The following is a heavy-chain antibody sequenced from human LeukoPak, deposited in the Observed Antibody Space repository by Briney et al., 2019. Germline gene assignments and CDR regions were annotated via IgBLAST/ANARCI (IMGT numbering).Heavy chain of an antibody. CDR2: ISGSGGST. CDR1: GFTFSSYA. J-gene: IGHJ4*02. CDR3: AKDGTTTITFDY. Sequence: GGSLRLSCVAPGFTFSSYAMSWVRQAPGKGLEWVSVISGSGGSTYYRDSVKGRFIISRDNSKNTVYLQMNSLRAEDTAVYYCAKDGTTTITFDYWGQGTLVAVSS. D-gene: IGHD1-1*01. V-gene: IGHV3-23*01.